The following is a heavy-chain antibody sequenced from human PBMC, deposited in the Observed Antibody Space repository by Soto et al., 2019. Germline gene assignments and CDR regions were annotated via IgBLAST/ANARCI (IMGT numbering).Heavy chain of an antibody. CDR3: ARGGNYVFDY. D-gene: IGHD1-26*01. Sequence: GGSLRLSCAASGFTFRSHWMHWVRQAPGKGLVWVSRISGDGSSTHYADSVKGRFTISRDNAKNTLYLQMNSLRAEDTAVYDCARGGNYVFDYWGQGTLVTVSS. V-gene: IGHV3-74*01. CDR2: ISGDGSST. CDR1: GFTFRSHW. J-gene: IGHJ4*02.